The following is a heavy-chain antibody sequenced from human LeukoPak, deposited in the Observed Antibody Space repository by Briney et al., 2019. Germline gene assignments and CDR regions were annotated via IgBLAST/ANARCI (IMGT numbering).Heavy chain of an antibody. Sequence: ASVKVSCKASGYTFTSYYMHWVRQAPGQGLEWMGIINPSGGSTSYAQKFQGRVTMTRDMSTSTVYMELSSLRSDDTAVYYCARASSVVVVAAPPGYMDVWGKGTTVTVSS. J-gene: IGHJ6*03. V-gene: IGHV1-46*01. CDR3: ARASSVVVVAAPPGYMDV. CDR1: GYTFTSYY. CDR2: INPSGGST. D-gene: IGHD2-15*01.